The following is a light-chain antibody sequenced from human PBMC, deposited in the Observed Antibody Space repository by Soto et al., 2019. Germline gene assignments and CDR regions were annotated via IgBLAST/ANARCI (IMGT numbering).Light chain of an antibody. CDR2: GAS. CDR3: QQRSNWPLIT. J-gene: IGKJ5*01. Sequence: EIVLTQSPGTLSLSPGERATLSCRASQSVSSRYLAWYQQKPGQAPRLLIFGASSRATGIPDRFSGTGSGTDFTLTISRLEPEDFAVYYCQQRSNWPLITFGQGTRLEIK. V-gene: IGKV3D-20*02. CDR1: QSVSSRY.